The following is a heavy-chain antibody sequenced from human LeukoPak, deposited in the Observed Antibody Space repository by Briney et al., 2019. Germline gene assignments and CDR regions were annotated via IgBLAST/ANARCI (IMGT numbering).Heavy chain of an antibody. D-gene: IGHD2-15*01. J-gene: IGHJ4*02. Sequence: GGSLRLSCAASGFTVSSNYMSWVRQAPEKGPEWVSILYSRGSTYYAHSVKGRFTISRDDSKNTLYLQMNSLRAKDTAVYYCASGGMGARKFYSDPFHYWGQGTLVTVSS. CDR1: GFTVSSNY. V-gene: IGHV3-53*01. CDR3: ASGGMGARKFYSDPFHY. CDR2: LYSRGST.